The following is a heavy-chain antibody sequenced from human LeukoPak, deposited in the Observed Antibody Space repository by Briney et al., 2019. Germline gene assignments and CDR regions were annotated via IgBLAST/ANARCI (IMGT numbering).Heavy chain of an antibody. CDR1: GFTFSTYT. V-gene: IGHV3-21*01. D-gene: IGHD3-10*01. CDR2: ISSTSSYI. J-gene: IGHJ3*02. Sequence: GGSLRLSCAASGFTFSTYTMNWVRQAPGKGLEWVSSISSTSSYIYYTDSMKGRFTISRDNAKNSLYLQMNSLRAEDTAVYYCARAEHSGAFDIWGQGTMVTVSS. CDR3: ARAEHSGAFDI.